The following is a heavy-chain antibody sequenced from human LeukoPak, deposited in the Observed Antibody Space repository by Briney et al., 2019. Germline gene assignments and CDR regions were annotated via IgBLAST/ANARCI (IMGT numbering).Heavy chain of an antibody. CDR1: GVSISSGSYY. Sequence: PSQTLSLTCTVSGVSISSGSYYWSWIRQPAGKGLEWIGRIYTSGSTNYNPSLKSRVTISVDTSKNQFSLKLSSVTAADTAVYYCAREGVGATHADFWGQGTLVTVSS. CDR2: IYTSGST. J-gene: IGHJ4*02. CDR3: AREGVGATHADF. V-gene: IGHV4-61*02. D-gene: IGHD1-26*01.